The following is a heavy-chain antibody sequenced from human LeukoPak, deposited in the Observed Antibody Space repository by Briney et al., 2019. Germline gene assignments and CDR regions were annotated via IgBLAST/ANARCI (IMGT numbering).Heavy chain of an antibody. J-gene: IGHJ4*02. CDR1: GFTFSSYW. V-gene: IGHV3-74*01. CDR2: LSDDVSSA. CDR3: VRGLSGNYDY. Sequence: GGPLRLSCAASGFTFSSYWMHWVRQAPGKGLVWVSRLSDDVSSASYADSVRGRFTISRDNAKTTLYLQLSSLRVEDTAVYYCVRGLSGNYDYWGQGTLVTVSS. D-gene: IGHD1-26*01.